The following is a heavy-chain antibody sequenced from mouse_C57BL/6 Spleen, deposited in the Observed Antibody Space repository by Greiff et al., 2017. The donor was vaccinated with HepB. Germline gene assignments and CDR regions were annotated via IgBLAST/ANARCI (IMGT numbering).Heavy chain of an antibody. CDR1: GYSITSGYY. J-gene: IGHJ2*01. V-gene: IGHV3-6*01. Sequence: ESGPGLVKPSQSLSLTCSVTGYSITSGYYWNWIRQFPGNKLEWMGYISYDGSNNYHPSLKIRISITRDTSKNQFFLKLNSVTTEDTATYYCARGGYDPFDYWGQGTTLTVSS. CDR3: ARGGYDPFDY. D-gene: IGHD2-3*01. CDR2: ISYDGSN.